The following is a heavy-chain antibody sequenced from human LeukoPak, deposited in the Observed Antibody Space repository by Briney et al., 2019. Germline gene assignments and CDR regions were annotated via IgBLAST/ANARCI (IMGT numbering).Heavy chain of an antibody. D-gene: IGHD4-17*01. J-gene: IGHJ4*02. CDR2: TYSGGTT. CDR3: ARRLRRNYFDY. V-gene: IGHV3-53*01. Sequence: GGSLRLSCAASGFTVSSNYMSWVRQAPGKGLEWVSVTYSGGTTYYADSVKGRFTISRDNSKNTLYLQMNSLRAEDTAVYYCARRLRRNYFDYWGQGTLVTVSS. CDR1: GFTVSSNY.